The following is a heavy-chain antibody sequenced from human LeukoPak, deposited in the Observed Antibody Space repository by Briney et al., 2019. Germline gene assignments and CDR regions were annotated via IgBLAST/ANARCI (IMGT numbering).Heavy chain of an antibody. D-gene: IGHD3-10*01. Sequence: SETLSLTCAVSGGSISSNNWWSWVRQPPGKGLEWIGEIYHSGNSNYNPSLKSRVTISVDTSKNQFSLKLSSVTAADTAVYYCARQLLWFGPNWFDPWGQGTLVTVSS. J-gene: IGHJ5*02. CDR1: GGSISSNNW. V-gene: IGHV4-4*02. CDR3: ARQLLWFGPNWFDP. CDR2: IYHSGNS.